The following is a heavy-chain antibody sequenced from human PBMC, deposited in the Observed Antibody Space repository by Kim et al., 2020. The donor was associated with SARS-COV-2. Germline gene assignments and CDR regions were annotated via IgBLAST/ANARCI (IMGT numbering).Heavy chain of an antibody. CDR2: INHSGST. J-gene: IGHJ4*02. Sequence: SETLSLTCAVYGGSFSGYYWSWIRQPPGKGLEWIGEINHSGSTNYNPSLKSRVTISVDTSKNQFSLKLSSVTAADTAVYYCARGVYSKTFDYWGQGTLVTVSS. CDR3: ARGVYSKTFDY. D-gene: IGHD4-4*01. V-gene: IGHV4-34*01. CDR1: GGSFSGYY.